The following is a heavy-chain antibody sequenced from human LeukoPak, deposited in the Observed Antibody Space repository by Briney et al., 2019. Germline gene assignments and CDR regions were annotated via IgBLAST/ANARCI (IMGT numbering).Heavy chain of an antibody. CDR2: INPGNSDT. D-gene: IGHD6-13*01. Sequence: GESLKISFKGSGYSFTRFWLDWVRQMPGKGPEWMGVINPGNSDTRYSQSFQGQVTISADKSITTAYLQWSSLKASDTAMYYCARLRWAAGDGYYFDYWGQGTPVTVSS. CDR3: ARLRWAAGDGYYFDY. J-gene: IGHJ4*02. CDR1: GYSFTRFW. V-gene: IGHV5-51*01.